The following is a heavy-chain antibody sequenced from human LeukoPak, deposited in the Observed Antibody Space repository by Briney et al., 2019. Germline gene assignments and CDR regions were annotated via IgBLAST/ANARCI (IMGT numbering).Heavy chain of an antibody. J-gene: IGHJ4*02. CDR3: ARARVITHDFDY. CDR1: GVSISGGGYY. V-gene: IGHV4-61*08. CDR2: IHYSGST. D-gene: IGHD4-17*01. Sequence: KASETLTLTCTVSGVSISGGGYYWSWIRQPPGKGLEWIGYIHYSGSTNYNPSLKSRVTISVDTSKNQFSLKLSSVTAADTAVYYCARARVITHDFDYSGQGTLVTVSS.